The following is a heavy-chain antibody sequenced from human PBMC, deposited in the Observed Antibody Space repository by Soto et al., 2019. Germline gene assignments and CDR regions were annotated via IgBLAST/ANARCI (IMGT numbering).Heavy chain of an antibody. CDR1: GFTVSSNY. J-gene: IGHJ6*03. CDR2: IYSGGST. Sequence: EVQLVESGGGLVQPGGSLRLSCAASGFTVSSNYMSWVRQAPGKGLEWVSVIYSGGSTYYADSVKGRFTISRDNSKNTLYLQMNSLRAEDTAVYYCARDGPYYYYYYMDVWGKGTTVTVSS. CDR3: ARDGPYYYYYYMDV. V-gene: IGHV3-66*01.